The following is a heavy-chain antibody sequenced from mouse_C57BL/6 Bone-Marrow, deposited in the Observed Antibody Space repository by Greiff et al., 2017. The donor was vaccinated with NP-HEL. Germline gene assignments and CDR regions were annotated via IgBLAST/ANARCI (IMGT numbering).Heavy chain of an antibody. CDR2: IYPVSGET. CDR3: GRSTIVTIDD. Sequence: QVQLQQSGAELASPGASVTLSCKASGYTFTDHIMNWVKKRPGQGLEWIGRIYPVSGETNYIQKFIGKATFPLYCSSSSVYIVLNSLTSEEPAVYYCGRSTIVTIDDWGQGTTLTVAS. D-gene: IGHD2-12*01. V-gene: IGHV1-11*01. CDR1: GYTFTDHI. J-gene: IGHJ2*01.